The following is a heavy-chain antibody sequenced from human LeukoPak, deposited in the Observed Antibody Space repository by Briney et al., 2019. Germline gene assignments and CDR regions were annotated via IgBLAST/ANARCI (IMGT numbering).Heavy chain of an antibody. CDR3: AKGASGSHYYSFDY. D-gene: IGHD1-26*01. Sequence: PGGSLRLSCAASGFTFSSYGMSWVRQAPGEGLKWVSIISASGSDTIYADSVKGRFTISRDNSKNTLYLQMNSLRAEDTAVYYYAKGASGSHYYSFDYWGQGTLVTVSS. J-gene: IGHJ4*02. V-gene: IGHV3-23*01. CDR2: ISASGSDT. CDR1: GFTFSSYG.